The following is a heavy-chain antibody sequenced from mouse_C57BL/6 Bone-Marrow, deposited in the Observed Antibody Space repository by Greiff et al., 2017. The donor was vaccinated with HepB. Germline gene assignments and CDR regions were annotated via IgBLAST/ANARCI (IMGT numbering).Heavy chain of an antibody. CDR3: TRPGPGWYFDV. CDR1: GFTFSNYW. D-gene: IGHD3-3*01. Sequence: EVKLVESGGGLVQPGGSMKLSCVASGFTFSNYWMNWVRQSPEKGLEWVAQIRLKSDNYATHYAESVKGRFTISRDDSKSSVYLQMNSLRAEDTGIYYCTRPGPGWYFDVWGTGTTVTVSS. CDR2: IRLKSDNYAT. V-gene: IGHV6-6*02. J-gene: IGHJ1*03.